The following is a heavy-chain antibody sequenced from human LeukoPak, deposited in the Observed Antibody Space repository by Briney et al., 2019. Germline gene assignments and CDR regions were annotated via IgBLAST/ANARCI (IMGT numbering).Heavy chain of an antibody. Sequence: PGGSLRLSCAASGFTFSNYNMNWVRQAPGKGLEWVSSITSSSSYIYYADSVKGRFTISRDNAKNSLYLQMDSLRAEDTAVYYCARVDYYGSGSYYYYCYYYMDVWGKGTTVTVSS. J-gene: IGHJ6*03. V-gene: IGHV3-21*06. CDR3: ARVDYYGSGSYYYYCYYYMDV. D-gene: IGHD3-10*01. CDR1: GFTFSNYN. CDR2: ITSSSSYI.